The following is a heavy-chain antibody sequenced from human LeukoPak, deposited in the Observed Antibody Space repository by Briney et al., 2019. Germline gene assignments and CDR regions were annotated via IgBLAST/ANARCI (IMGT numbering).Heavy chain of an antibody. V-gene: IGHV3-30*03. CDR3: ARDGIYGSGRTDY. D-gene: IGHD3-10*01. CDR1: GFTYSTYG. CDR2: ISYDGSNK. J-gene: IGHJ4*02. Sequence: PGGSLRLFCAASGFTYSTYGMHGVRQAPGKGLELVAVISYDGSNKNYADSVKGRFTISRDNSKNPLYLQMNSLRAEDTAVYYCARDGIYGSGRTDYWGQGTLVTVSS.